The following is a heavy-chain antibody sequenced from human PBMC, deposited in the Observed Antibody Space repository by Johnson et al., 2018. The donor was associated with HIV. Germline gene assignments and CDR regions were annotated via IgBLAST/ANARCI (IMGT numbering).Heavy chain of an antibody. CDR3: ARSGGYPNAFDM. J-gene: IGHJ3*02. V-gene: IGHV3-66*01. CDR2: IYSGGNT. Sequence: EVQLVESGGGLVKPGGSLRLSCAASGFTFSNAWMSWVRQAPGKGLEWVSIIYSGGNTYYADSVKGRFTISRDNSKNSLFLQMNSLRVEDTAVYYCARSGGYPNAFDMWGQGTLVTV. CDR1: GFTFSNAW. D-gene: IGHD6-13*01.